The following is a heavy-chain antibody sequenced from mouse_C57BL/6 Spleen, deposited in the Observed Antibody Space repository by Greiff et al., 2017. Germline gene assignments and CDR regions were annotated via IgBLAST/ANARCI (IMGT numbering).Heavy chain of an antibody. D-gene: IGHD2-5*01. CDR3: ARHGAYYSNYEYFDY. J-gene: IGHJ2*01. V-gene: IGHV1-62-2*01. CDR2: FYPGSGSI. Sequence: VQVVESGAELVKPGASVKLSCKASGYTFTEYTIHWVKQRSGQGLEWIGWFYPGSGSIKYNEKFKDKATLTADKSSSTVYMELSRLTSEDSAVYFCARHGAYYSNYEYFDYWGQGTTLTVSS. CDR1: GYTFTEYT.